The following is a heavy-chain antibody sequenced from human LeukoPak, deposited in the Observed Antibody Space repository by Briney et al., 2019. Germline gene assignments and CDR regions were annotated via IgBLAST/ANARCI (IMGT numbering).Heavy chain of an antibody. Sequence: GGSLRLSCAASGFTFSDYWMTWVRQAPGKGLEWVANINEEGSQKYYVDPVKGRFTLSRDNAWNSLSLQMNSLRAEDTAVYYCARENWLHIWGQGTMVTVSS. CDR2: INEEGSQK. D-gene: IGHD5-12*01. CDR3: ARENWLHI. CDR1: GFTFSDYW. V-gene: IGHV3-7*01. J-gene: IGHJ3*02.